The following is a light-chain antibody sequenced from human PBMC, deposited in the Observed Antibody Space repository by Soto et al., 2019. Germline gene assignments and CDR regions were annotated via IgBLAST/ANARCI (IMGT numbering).Light chain of an antibody. J-gene: IGLJ3*02. V-gene: IGLV2-23*01. CDR1: SSDVGSYNL. CDR3: CSYAGSSIWV. Sequence: QSALTQPASVSGSPGQSITVSCTGTSSDVGSYNLVSWYQQHPGKAPKLMIHEGSKRPSGVSNRFSGSKSGNTASLTISGLQAEDEAYYYCCSYAGSSIWVFGVGTKLTVL. CDR2: EGS.